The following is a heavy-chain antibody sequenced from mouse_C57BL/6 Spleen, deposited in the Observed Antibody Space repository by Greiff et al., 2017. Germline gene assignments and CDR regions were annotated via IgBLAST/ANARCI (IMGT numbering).Heavy chain of an antibody. Sequence: QVQLQQSGAELVKPGASVKLSCKASGYTFTEYTIHWVKQRSGQGLEWIGWFYPGSGSIKYHEKFKDKATLTAGKSSSKVYMELSRLTSEDSAVYFWARHEEGDGYYRFAYWGQGTLVTVSA. J-gene: IGHJ3*01. CDR1: GYTFTEYT. D-gene: IGHD2-3*01. CDR2: FYPGSGSI. CDR3: ARHEEGDGYYRFAY. V-gene: IGHV1-62-2*01.